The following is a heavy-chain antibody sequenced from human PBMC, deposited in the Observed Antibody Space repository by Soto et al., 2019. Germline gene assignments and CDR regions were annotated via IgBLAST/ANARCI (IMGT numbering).Heavy chain of an antibody. J-gene: IGHJ4*02. Sequence: QVQLVESGGGVVQPGRSLRLSCAASGFTFSSYGMHWVRQAPGKGLEWVAVIWYDGSNKYYADSVKGRFTISRDNSKNTLYLQRNSLRAEDTAVYYCAREGTYCSGGSCYPLFDYWGQGTLVTVSS. D-gene: IGHD2-15*01. CDR1: GFTFSSYG. CDR3: AREGTYCSGGSCYPLFDY. CDR2: IWYDGSNK. V-gene: IGHV3-33*01.